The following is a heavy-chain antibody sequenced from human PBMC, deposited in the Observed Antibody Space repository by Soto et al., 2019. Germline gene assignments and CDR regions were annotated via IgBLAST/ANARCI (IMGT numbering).Heavy chain of an antibody. J-gene: IGHJ5*02. D-gene: IGHD3-22*01. CDR2: IYHSGST. CDR1: GGSISSSNW. Sequence: SETLSLTCAVSGGSISSSNWWSWVRQPPGKGLEWIGEIYHSGSTNYNPSLKSRVTISVDKSKNQFSLKLSSVTAADTDVYYCAGYDSSGYYINWFDPWGQGTLVTVS. V-gene: IGHV4-4*02. CDR3: AGYDSSGYYINWFDP.